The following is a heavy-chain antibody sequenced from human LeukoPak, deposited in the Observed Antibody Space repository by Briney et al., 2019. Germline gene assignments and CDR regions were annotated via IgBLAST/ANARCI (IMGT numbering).Heavy chain of an antibody. V-gene: IGHV1-2*06. CDR3: ARVGAPGGLRPYHYYY. J-gene: IGHJ4*02. D-gene: IGHD3-16*01. CDR2: IDPASGIT. CDR1: GYIFSDYW. Sequence: AASVKVSRKASGYIFSDYWIHWVRQAPGRGLECLGRIDPASGITNQPQKFQGRITVTRDTSASTVYMDLTGLTTDDTALYYCARVGAPGGLRPYHYYYWGQGTLVTVSS.